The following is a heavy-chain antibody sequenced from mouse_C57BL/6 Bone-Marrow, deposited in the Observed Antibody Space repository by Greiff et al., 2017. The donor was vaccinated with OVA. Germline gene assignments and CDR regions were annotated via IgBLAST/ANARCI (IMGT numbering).Heavy chain of an antibody. D-gene: IGHD1-1*01. CDR3: ARRATVVATDFDY. CDR2: INPSSGYT. CDR1: GYTFTSYW. J-gene: IGHJ2*01. V-gene: IGHV1-7*01. Sequence: QVQLQQSGAELAKPGASVKLSCKASGYTFTSYWMHWVKQRPGQGLEWIGYINPSSGYTKYNQKFKDQATLTADKSSSKDYMQLSSLTYEDSAVDYCARRATVVATDFDYWGQGTTLTVSS.